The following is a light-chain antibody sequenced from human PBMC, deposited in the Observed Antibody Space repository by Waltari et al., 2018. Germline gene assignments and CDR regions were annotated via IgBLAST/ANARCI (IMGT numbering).Light chain of an antibody. J-gene: IGLJ2*01. CDR1: TSNIGAGYD. CDR2: AMK. Sequence: QSVLTQPPSVSGAPGQTVTISCSGSTSNIGAGYDVHWYQHVPGRAPSLLIYAMKDRRSGLTVRFSCSPSGTSASLAVTRRKGEDEADYYCQSYDSSLGRSVFGGGTNLTGL. V-gene: IGLV1-40*01. CDR3: QSYDSSLGRSV.